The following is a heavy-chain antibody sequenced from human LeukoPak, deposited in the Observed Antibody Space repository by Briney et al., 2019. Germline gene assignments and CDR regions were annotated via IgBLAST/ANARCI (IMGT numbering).Heavy chain of an antibody. Sequence: SETLSLTCTVSGGSISSSSYYWGWIRQPPGKGLEWIGSIYYSGSTYYNPSLKSRVTISLDTSKDQFSLKLSSVTAADTAVYYCARVNGGDFDYWGQGTLVTVSS. J-gene: IGHJ4*02. V-gene: IGHV4-39*07. CDR2: IYYSGST. D-gene: IGHD4-23*01. CDR3: ARVNGGDFDY. CDR1: GGSISSSSYY.